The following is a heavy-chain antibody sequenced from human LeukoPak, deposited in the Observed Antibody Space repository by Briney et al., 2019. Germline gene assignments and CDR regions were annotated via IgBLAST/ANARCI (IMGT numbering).Heavy chain of an antibody. J-gene: IGHJ4*02. V-gene: IGHV3-74*01. CDR3: ARDLGEYYDSSGTHG. D-gene: IGHD3-22*01. CDR2: INSDGSST. Sequence: GGSLRLSCAASGFTFSSYWMHWVRQAPGKGLVWVSRINSDGSSTSYADSVKGRFTISRDNAKNTLYLQMNSLRAEDTVVYYCARDLGEYYDSSGTHGWGQGTLVTVSS. CDR1: GFTFSSYW.